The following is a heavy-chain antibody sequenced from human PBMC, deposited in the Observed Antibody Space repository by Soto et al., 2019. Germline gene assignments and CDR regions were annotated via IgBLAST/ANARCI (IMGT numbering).Heavy chain of an antibody. V-gene: IGHV3-23*01. J-gene: IGHJ6*02. D-gene: IGHD2-2*01. CDR2: FSGSGGNI. CDR1: GFTFSTHA. CDR3: AKDPPWTVGPLAMDV. Sequence: EVQLLESGGGLVQPGGSLRLSCVASGFTFSTHAMSWVRQAPGKGLEWVATFSGSGGNIYYAESVKGRLTISRDDSKNTLYLQMNSLRVEDTAVYYCAKDPPWTVGPLAMDVWGQGTTVTVSS.